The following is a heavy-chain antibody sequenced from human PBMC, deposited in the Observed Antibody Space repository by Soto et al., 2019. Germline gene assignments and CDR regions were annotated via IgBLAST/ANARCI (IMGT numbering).Heavy chain of an antibody. V-gene: IGHV3-21*01. CDR2: ISSSSTFI. Sequence: GSLRLSCAASGFTINSYSMNWVRQAPGKGLEWVSSISSSSTFIYDADSVKGRFSISRDNAKNSLFLQMNSLRAEDTAVYFCARGRPTGYSYYGMDVWGQGTTVTVSS. D-gene: IGHD1-1*01. CDR1: GFTINSYS. J-gene: IGHJ6*02. CDR3: ARGRPTGYSYYGMDV.